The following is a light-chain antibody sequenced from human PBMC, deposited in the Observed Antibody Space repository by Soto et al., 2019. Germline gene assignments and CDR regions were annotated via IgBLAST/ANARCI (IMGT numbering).Light chain of an antibody. V-gene: IGKV3-20*01. CDR3: QQFDDSLWT. Sequence: EIALTQSPGTLSLSPGDRATLSCRASQSVSTNNFAWYQQRPGQAPRLLIYGASSRATGIPDRFSGSGSGTDFTLTISRLEPEDFAVYYCQQFDDSLWTFGQGTKVDIK. CDR1: QSVSTNN. CDR2: GAS. J-gene: IGKJ1*01.